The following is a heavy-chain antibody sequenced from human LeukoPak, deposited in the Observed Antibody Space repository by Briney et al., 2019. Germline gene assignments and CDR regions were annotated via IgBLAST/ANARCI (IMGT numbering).Heavy chain of an antibody. CDR1: GGSISSYY. J-gene: IGHJ4*02. V-gene: IGHV4-4*07. CDR3: ARDGPLGAARPYYFDY. Sequence: SETLSLTCTVSGGSISSYYWSWIRQPAGKGPEWIGRIYTSGSTNYNPSLKSRVTMSVDTSKNQFSLKLSSVTAADTAVYYCARDGPLGAARPYYFDYWGQGTLVTVSS. D-gene: IGHD6-6*01. CDR2: IYTSGST.